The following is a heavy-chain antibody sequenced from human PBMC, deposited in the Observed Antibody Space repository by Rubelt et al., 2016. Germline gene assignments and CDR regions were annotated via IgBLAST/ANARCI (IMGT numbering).Heavy chain of an antibody. V-gene: IGHV1-69*06. CDR1: GYTFTSYN. CDR3: ASLYDSSGFYPRGALDI. CDR2: FSPIYATA. Sequence: QVQLVQSGAEVKKPGASVKVSCKASGYTFTSYNVHWVRQAPGQGPEWMGGFSPIYATANYAQKFQARVTITADTSSTTAYLELSSLRPGDSAVYYCASLYDSSGFYPRGALDIWGQGTMVTVSS. J-gene: IGHJ3*02. D-gene: IGHD3-22*01.